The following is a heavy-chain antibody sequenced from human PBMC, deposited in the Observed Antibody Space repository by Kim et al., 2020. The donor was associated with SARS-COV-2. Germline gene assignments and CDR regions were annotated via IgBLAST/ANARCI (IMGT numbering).Heavy chain of an antibody. J-gene: IGHJ4*02. CDR1: GFTFNTYA. D-gene: IGHD5-12*01. CDR3: AASPTLYSGYDVDY. Sequence: GGSLRLSCAAFGFTFNTYAMTWVRQAPGKGLEWVSAISGSGVSTYYADSVKGRSTISRDNSKTTLYLQVNSLRAEDTAVYYCAASPTLYSGYDVDYWGQG. CDR2: ISGSGVST. V-gene: IGHV3-23*01.